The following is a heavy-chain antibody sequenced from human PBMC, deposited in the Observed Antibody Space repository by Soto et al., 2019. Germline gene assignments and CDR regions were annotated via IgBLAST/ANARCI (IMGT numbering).Heavy chain of an antibody. J-gene: IGHJ4*02. CDR3: ARARKPYYYDSSGYYLAY. CDR1: GFTFDDYA. V-gene: IGHV3-9*01. D-gene: IGHD3-22*01. Sequence: GGSLRLSCAASGFTFDDYAMHWVRQAPGKGLEWVSSGSKNSGSIGYADSVQGRFTISRGNAKHSLSLQMNSLRAEDPAVYYCARARKPYYYDSSGYYLAYWGQGTLVTSPQ. CDR2: GSKNSGSI.